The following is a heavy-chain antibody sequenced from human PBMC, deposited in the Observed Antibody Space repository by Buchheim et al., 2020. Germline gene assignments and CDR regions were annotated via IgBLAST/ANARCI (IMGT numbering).Heavy chain of an antibody. D-gene: IGHD2-2*01. V-gene: IGHV3-49*03. J-gene: IGHJ4*02. CDR2: IRSKVYDEAT. CDR1: GFIFGDYA. Sequence: EVQLVESGGDLVQPGRSLRLSCTASGFIFGDYAMSWYRQAPGKGLEWVGFIRSKVYDEATEYVASVQGRFTISRDDSKSIAYLQMSSLKTEDTAVYYCTRSYCSITKCYLGSLDYWGQGTL. CDR3: TRSYCSITKCYLGSLDY.